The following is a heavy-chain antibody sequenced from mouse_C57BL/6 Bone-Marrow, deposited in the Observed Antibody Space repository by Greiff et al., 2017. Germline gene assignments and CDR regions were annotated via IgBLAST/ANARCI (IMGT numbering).Heavy chain of an antibody. CDR1: GYTFTDYY. V-gene: IGHV1-76*01. J-gene: IGHJ1*03. D-gene: IGHD1-1*01. CDR2: IYPGSGNT. Sequence: QVQLQQSGAELVRPGASVKLSCKASGYTFTDYYINWVKQRPGQGLEWIARIYPGSGNTYYNEKFKGKATLTAEKSSSTAYMQLSSLTSEDSAVYFCARGTYYYGSSPPTAYFDVWGTGTTVTVSS. CDR3: ARGTYYYGSSPPTAYFDV.